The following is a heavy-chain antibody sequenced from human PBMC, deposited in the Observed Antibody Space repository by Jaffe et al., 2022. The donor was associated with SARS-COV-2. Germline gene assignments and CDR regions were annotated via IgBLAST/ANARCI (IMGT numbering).Heavy chain of an antibody. CDR3: ARDLRGYSYGYFDY. J-gene: IGHJ4*02. CDR1: GGSISSYY. CDR2: IYYSGST. Sequence: QVQLQESGPGLVKPSETLSLTCTVSGGSISSYYWSWIRQPPGKGLEWIGYIYYSGSTNYNPSLKSRVTISVDTSKNQFSLKLSSVTAADTAVYYCARDLRGYSYGYFDYWGQGTLVTVSS. D-gene: IGHD5-18*01. V-gene: IGHV4-59*01.